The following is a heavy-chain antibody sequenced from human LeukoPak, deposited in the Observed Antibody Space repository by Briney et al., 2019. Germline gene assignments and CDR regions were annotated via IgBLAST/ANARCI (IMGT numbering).Heavy chain of an antibody. V-gene: IGHV3-33*06. J-gene: IGHJ6*03. CDR3: AKAGYCSGGSCYSFLSYYYYMDV. CDR2: IWYDGSNK. CDR1: GFTFSSYG. D-gene: IGHD2-15*01. Sequence: GGSLRLSCAASGFTFSSYGMHWVRQAPGKGLEWVAVIWYDGSNKYYADSVKGRFTISRDNSKNTLYLQMNSLRAEDTAVYYCAKAGYCSGGSCYSFLSYYYYMDVWGKGTTVTVSS.